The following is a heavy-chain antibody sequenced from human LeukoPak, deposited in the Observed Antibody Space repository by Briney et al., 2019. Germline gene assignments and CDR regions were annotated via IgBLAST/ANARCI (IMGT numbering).Heavy chain of an antibody. Sequence: GESLKISCKGSGYSFTSYWIGWVRQMPGKGLEWMGSIYPGDSDTRYSPSFQGQVTISADKSISTAYLQWSSLKASDPAMYSCARRSPIYDAFDIWGQGTMVTVSS. CDR1: GYSFTSYW. CDR3: ARRSPIYDAFDI. V-gene: IGHV5-51*01. CDR2: IYPGDSDT. J-gene: IGHJ3*02. D-gene: IGHD3-3*02.